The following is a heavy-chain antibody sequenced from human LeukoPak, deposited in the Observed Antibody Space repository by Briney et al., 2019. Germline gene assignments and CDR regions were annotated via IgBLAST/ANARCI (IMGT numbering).Heavy chain of an antibody. CDR1: GGSISSGGYS. CDR2: IYHSGST. V-gene: IGHV4-30-2*05. D-gene: IGHD6-19*01. J-gene: IGHJ5*02. CDR3: ARGPYSNGWYAWFDP. Sequence: PSQTLSLTCAVSGGSISSGGYSWSWIRQPPGKGLEWIVYIYHSGSTYYNPSLKSRVTISIDTSSRNQFSLKLSSVTAPDTAVYYCARGPYSNGWYAWFDPWGQGTLVTVAS.